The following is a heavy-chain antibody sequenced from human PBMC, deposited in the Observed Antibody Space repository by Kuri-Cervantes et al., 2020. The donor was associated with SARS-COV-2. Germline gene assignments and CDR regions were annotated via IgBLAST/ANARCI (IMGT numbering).Heavy chain of an antibody. D-gene: IGHD6-19*01. CDR2: ISWNSGSI. CDR1: GFTFSSSW. V-gene: IGHV3-9*01. J-gene: IGHJ3*02. CDR3: AKDHTVAGPWGAFDI. Sequence: GGSLRLSCAASGFTFSSSWMHWVRQAPGKGLEWVSGISWNSGSIGYADSVKGRFTISRDNAKNSLYLQMNSLRAEDTALYYCAKDHTVAGPWGAFDIWGQGTMVTVSS.